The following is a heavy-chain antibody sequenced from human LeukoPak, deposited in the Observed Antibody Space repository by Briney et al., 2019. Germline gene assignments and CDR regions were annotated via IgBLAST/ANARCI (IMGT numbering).Heavy chain of an antibody. CDR2: IYYDGST. CDR3: AKENYPSSSWYPYGMDV. CDR1: GGSISNYY. V-gene: IGHV4-59*06. Sequence: SETLSLSCTVSGGSISNYYWSWIRQHPGKGLEWIGYIYYDGSTDYNPSLKSRVTISVDTSKNQFSLRLSSVTAADTATYYCAKENYPSSSWYPYGMDVWAQGTTVTVSS. J-gene: IGHJ6*02. D-gene: IGHD6-13*01.